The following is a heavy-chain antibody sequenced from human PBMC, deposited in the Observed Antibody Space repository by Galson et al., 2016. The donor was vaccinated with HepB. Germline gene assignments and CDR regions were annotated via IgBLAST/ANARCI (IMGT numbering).Heavy chain of an antibody. V-gene: IGHV1-18*01. CDR2: ISVYNGKT. Sequence: SVKVSCKASGYRFTSYGISWVRQAPGQGLQWMSWISVYNGKTNYAQKFQDRVTMTTDTSTSTAYMELRSLRSDDTAVYYCARGGINLGVDAIDLWGQGTMVTVSS. J-gene: IGHJ3*01. CDR3: ARGGINLGVDAIDL. D-gene: IGHD3-10*01. CDR1: GYRFTSYG.